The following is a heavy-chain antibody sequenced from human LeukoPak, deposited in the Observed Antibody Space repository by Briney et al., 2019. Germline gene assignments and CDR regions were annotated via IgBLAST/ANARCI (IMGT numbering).Heavy chain of an antibody. V-gene: IGHV3-23*01. CDR2: ITGGGRT. J-gene: IGHJ3*01. D-gene: IGHD4-17*01. CDR3: ARDPNGDYIGAFDF. Sequence: GGSLRLSCAASGFTFNNYAMMWVRQAQGQGLEWVSAITGGGRTYYADSVKGRFTISRDNSKNTLYLQMNSLRAEDTALYFCARDPNGDYIGAFDFLGQGTVVTVSS. CDR1: GFTFNNYA.